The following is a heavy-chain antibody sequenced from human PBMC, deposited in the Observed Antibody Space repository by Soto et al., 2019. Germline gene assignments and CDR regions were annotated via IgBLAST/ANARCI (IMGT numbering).Heavy chain of an antibody. CDR3: ARVLLTSGWYVWFDP. Sequence: LSLTCTVSGGSISSYYWSWIRQPAGKGLEWIGRIYTSGSTNYNPSLKSRVTMSVDTSKNQFSLKLSSVTAADTAVYYCARVLLTSGWYVWFDPWGQGTLVTVSS. V-gene: IGHV4-4*07. J-gene: IGHJ5*02. D-gene: IGHD6-19*01. CDR2: IYTSGST. CDR1: GGSISSYY.